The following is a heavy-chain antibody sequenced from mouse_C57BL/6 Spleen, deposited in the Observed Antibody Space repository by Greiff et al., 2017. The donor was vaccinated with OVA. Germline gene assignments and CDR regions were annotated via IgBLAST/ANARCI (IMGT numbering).Heavy chain of an antibody. D-gene: IGHD1-1*01. CDR3: ARRGYYGSSYAMDY. J-gene: IGHJ4*01. CDR1: GYTFTSYW. Sequence: QVQLQQPGAELVMPGASVKLSCKASGYTFTSYWMHWVKQRPGQGLEWIGEIDPSDSYTNYNQKFKGKSTLTVDKTSSTAYMQLSRLTSEDSAVYYGARRGYYGSSYAMDYWGQGTSVTVSS. CDR2: IDPSDSYT. V-gene: IGHV1-69*01.